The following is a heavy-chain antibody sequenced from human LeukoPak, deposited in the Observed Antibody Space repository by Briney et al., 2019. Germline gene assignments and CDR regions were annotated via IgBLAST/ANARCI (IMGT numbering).Heavy chain of an antibody. Sequence: SETLSLTCDVSGDSISSGDYFWSWIRQPPGKGLEWIGCIYHSGSAYYNPSFKSRVTISVDTSKNQFSLVVSSVTAADTAVYYCAREVNVVIPSSDAFDMWGQGTMVTVSS. D-gene: IGHD2-21*01. CDR3: AREVNVVIPSSDAFDM. V-gene: IGHV4-30-4*01. CDR2: IYHSGSA. J-gene: IGHJ3*02. CDR1: GDSISSGDYF.